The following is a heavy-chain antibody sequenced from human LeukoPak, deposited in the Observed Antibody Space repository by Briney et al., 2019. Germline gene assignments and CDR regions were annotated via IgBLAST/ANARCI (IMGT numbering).Heavy chain of an antibody. CDR1: GFTFSSYW. CDR2: IKQDGSEK. V-gene: IGHV3-7*01. D-gene: IGHD7-27*01. J-gene: IGHJ4*02. Sequence: GGSLRLSCAASGFTFSSYWMTWVRQAPGKGLEWVANIKQDGSEKYYVDSVKGRFTISGDNAKNSLYLQMNSLRAEDTAVYYCARHHLWGSGGPNFDYWGQGTLVTVSS. CDR3: ARHHLWGSGGPNFDY.